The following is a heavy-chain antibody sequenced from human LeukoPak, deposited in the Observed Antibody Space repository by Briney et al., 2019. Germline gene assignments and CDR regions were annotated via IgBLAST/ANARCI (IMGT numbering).Heavy chain of an antibody. J-gene: IGHJ4*02. CDR1: GGSFSGFY. D-gene: IGHD3/OR15-3a*01. V-gene: IGHV3-7*03. CDR3: ATSYDMGWLIGY. CDR2: IKQDGSEK. Sequence: PSETLSLTCAVYGGSFSGFYWNWVRQVPGQGLEWVANIKQDGSEKFYVASVKGRFTISRDNGKSSLYLQMNSLRAEDTALYYCATSYDMGWLIGYWGQGTLVTVSS.